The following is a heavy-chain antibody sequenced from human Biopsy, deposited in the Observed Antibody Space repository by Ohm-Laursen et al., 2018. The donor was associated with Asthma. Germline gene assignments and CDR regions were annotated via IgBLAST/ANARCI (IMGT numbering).Heavy chain of an antibody. D-gene: IGHD2-2*01. CDR1: GGTFNTYV. Sequence: SVKVSCKSLGGTFNTYVIGWGRQAPGQGLEWMGGINSVFGTTAYPQKFQDRVTITADDSTSTVYMELSSLRSEDTAVYYCARKAGSCISRTCYSLDFWGQGTLVTVSS. CDR2: INSVFGTT. CDR3: ARKAGSCISRTCYSLDF. V-gene: IGHV1-69*13. J-gene: IGHJ4*02.